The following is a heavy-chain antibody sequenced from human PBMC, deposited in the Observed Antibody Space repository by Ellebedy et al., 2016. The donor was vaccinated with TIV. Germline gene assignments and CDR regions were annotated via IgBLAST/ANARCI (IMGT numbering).Heavy chain of an antibody. D-gene: IGHD2-15*01. CDR3: ARDWGGYCSGVSCYGNWFDP. J-gene: IGHJ5*02. Sequence: PGGSLRLSCAASGFTFSAYYMSWIRQAPGKGLEWVSYISDSGTILYYADSVKGRFTISRDNAKNSLYLQMNSLRVEDTAVYYCARDWGGYCSGVSCYGNWFDPWGQGTLVTVSS. V-gene: IGHV3-11*01. CDR2: ISDSGTIL. CDR1: GFTFSAYY.